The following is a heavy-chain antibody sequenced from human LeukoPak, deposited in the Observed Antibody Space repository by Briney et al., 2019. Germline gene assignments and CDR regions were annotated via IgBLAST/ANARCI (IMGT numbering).Heavy chain of an antibody. J-gene: IGHJ4*02. Sequence: SETLSLTCTVSGGSISSSSYYWGWIRQPPGKGLEWIGSIYYSGSTYYNPSLKSRVTISVDTSKNQFSLKLSSVTAADTAVYYCAREIWFGFYFDYWGQGTLVTVST. CDR2: IYYSGST. CDR3: AREIWFGFYFDY. V-gene: IGHV4-39*07. CDR1: GGSISSSSYY. D-gene: IGHD3-10*01.